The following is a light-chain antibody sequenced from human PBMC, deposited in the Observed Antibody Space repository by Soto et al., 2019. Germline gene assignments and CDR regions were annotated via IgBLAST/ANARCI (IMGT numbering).Light chain of an antibody. CDR3: QQRGDWPLS. Sequence: EIVSTQSPATLSLSPGERATLSCRASQSVGTYLSWHQQRSGQAPRLLIYDASTRATGVPGRFSGSGSGTDFTLTISSLEPEDYAVYYCQQRGDWPLSFGGGTKVEIK. J-gene: IGKJ4*01. CDR1: QSVGTY. CDR2: DAS. V-gene: IGKV3-11*01.